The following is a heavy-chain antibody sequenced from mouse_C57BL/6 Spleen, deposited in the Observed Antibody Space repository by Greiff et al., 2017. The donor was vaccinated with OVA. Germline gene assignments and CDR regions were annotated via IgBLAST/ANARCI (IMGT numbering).Heavy chain of an antibody. J-gene: IGHJ2*01. CDR2: IRLKSDNYAT. V-gene: IGHV6-3*01. Sequence: EVKVEESGGGLVQPGGSMKLSCVASGFTFSNYWMNWVRQSPEKGLEWVAQIRLKSDNYATHYAESVKGRFTISRDDSKSSVYLQMNNLRAEDTGIYYCTAIYYYGSSTDYWGQGTTLTVSS. D-gene: IGHD1-1*01. CDR1: GFTFSNYW. CDR3: TAIYYYGSSTDY.